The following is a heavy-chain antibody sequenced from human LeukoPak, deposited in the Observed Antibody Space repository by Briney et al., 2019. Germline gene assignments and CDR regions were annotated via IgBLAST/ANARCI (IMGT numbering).Heavy chain of an antibody. Sequence: KTSETLSLTCTVSGGSISSSSYYWGWIRQPPGKGLEWIGSIYYSGSTYYNPSLKSRVTISVDTSKNQFSLKLSSVTAADTAVYCCARHTGDSSGYYYVFRGWFDPWGQGTLVTVSS. V-gene: IGHV4-39*01. CDR2: IYYSGST. CDR1: GGSISSSSYY. J-gene: IGHJ5*02. D-gene: IGHD3-22*01. CDR3: ARHTGDSSGYYYVFRGWFDP.